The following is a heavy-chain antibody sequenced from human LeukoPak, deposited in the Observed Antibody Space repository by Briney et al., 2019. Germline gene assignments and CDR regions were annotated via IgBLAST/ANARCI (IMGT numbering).Heavy chain of an antibody. CDR3: ARGQRFLEWLSDRGDAFDF. D-gene: IGHD3-3*01. V-gene: IGHV1-2*02. CDR2: TNPNSGGT. CDR1: ENTFTGYY. J-gene: IGHJ3*01. Sequence: ASVKVSCKASENTFTGYYMHWVRQAPGQGLEWMGWTNPNSGGTNYAQKFQGRVTLTRDTSISTAYMELSRLRSDDTALYYCARGQRFLEWLSDRGDAFDFWGQGTMVTVSS.